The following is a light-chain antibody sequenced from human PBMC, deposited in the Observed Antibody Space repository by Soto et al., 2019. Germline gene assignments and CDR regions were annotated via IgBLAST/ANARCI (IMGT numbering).Light chain of an antibody. V-gene: IGKV3-20*01. Sequence: EIVLTQSPGTLSLSPGERATLSCRASQSVSSRSLAWYQQKPGQAPRLLISGASSRAADIPDRFSGSGSGTDFTLTINRLEPEDFAVYYCQQYDSSPRTFGQGTKVDVK. CDR2: GAS. CDR3: QQYDSSPRT. J-gene: IGKJ1*01. CDR1: QSVSSRS.